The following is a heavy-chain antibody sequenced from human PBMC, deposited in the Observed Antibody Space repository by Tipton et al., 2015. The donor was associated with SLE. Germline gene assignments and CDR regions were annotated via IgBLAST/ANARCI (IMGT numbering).Heavy chain of an antibody. V-gene: IGHV4-34*01. CDR2: INHSGST. J-gene: IGHJ4*02. CDR1: GGSFSGYY. CDR3: ARVHRYDNRGRFDY. Sequence: TLPLTCAVYGGSFSGYYWSWIRQTPGKGLEWIGEINHSGSTNYNPSLKSRVTISVDTSKNQFSLKLSSVTAADTAVYYCARVHRYDNRGRFDYWGQGTLATVSS. D-gene: IGHD3-22*01.